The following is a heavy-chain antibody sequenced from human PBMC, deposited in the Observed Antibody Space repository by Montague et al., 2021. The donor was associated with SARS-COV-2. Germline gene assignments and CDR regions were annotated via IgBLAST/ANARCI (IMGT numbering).Heavy chain of an antibody. J-gene: IGHJ4*02. V-gene: IGHV4-4*07. D-gene: IGHD3-10*01. CDR2: SYTSWST. Sequence: SETLSLTCTGSGGSITSDYWCWSRQPAGTGLEFIWLSYTSWSTNYNPSLKSRVTITVYTSRKQFSLKLTSVTAADTAAYYCAGGYGRVSYSSWGQGTLVTVSS. CDR1: GGSITSDY. CDR3: AGGYGRVSYSS.